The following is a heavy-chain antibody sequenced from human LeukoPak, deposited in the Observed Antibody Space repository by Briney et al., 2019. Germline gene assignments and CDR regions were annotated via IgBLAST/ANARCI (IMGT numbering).Heavy chain of an antibody. CDR2: IYYSGST. J-gene: IGHJ5*01. CDR3: ATDGMVRGPDAWFDS. V-gene: IGHV4-38-2*02. Sequence: PSETLSLTCTVSGYSISSGYYWGWIRPPPGKGLEWIGSIYYSGSTYYNPSLKSRVTISVDTCKNQFSLALTSVTAADTAVYYCATDGMVRGPDAWFDSWGQGTLVTVSS. D-gene: IGHD3-10*01. CDR1: GYSISSGYY.